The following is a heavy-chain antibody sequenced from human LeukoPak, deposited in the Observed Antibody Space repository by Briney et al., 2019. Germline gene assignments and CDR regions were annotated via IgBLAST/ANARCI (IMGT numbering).Heavy chain of an antibody. Sequence: GGSLGLSCAASGFTFSSYGMHWVRQTPGKGLEWVSRIIGDGSDTLYADSVKGRFTISRDNSKNTLYLQTSSLGADDTAVYYCVRASTTVPNLLDYWGQGALVSVSS. CDR2: IIGDGSDT. D-gene: IGHD4-17*01. V-gene: IGHV3-74*01. CDR3: VRASTTVPNLLDY. CDR1: GFTFSSYG. J-gene: IGHJ4*02.